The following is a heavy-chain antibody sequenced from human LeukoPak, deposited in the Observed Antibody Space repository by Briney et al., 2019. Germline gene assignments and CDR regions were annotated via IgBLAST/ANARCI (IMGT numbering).Heavy chain of an antibody. D-gene: IGHD6-13*01. Sequence: PSETLSLTCSASGGSISSYYWSWIRQPAGKGLEWIGRIYSTGSTNYNPSLKSRVTMSVDTSKNQFSLRLRSVTAADTAVYYCARQIASASTAGFDFWGQGALVTVSS. CDR2: IYSTGST. V-gene: IGHV4-4*07. CDR1: GGSISSYY. CDR3: ARQIASASTAGFDF. J-gene: IGHJ4*02.